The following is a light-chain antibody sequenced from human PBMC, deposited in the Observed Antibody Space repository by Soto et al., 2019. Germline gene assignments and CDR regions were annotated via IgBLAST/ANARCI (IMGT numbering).Light chain of an antibody. CDR3: QHYNSFPWT. J-gene: IGKJ1*01. V-gene: IGKV1-5*01. Sequence: GDRVTITCRASQCITIWLAWYQQKPGKAPKLLIFDASNLESGVPSRFSGSGSGTEFTLTISSLQPDDFATYYCQHYNSFPWTFGQGTKVEIK. CDR1: QCITIW. CDR2: DAS.